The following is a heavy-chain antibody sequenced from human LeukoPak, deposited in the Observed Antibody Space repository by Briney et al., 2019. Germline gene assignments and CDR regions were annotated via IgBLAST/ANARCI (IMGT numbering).Heavy chain of an antibody. V-gene: IGHV5-51*01. CDR1: GYSFTSYW. CDR2: IYPGDSDT. CDR3: ARRDGSSWPHDAFDI. D-gene: IGHD6-13*01. Sequence: GESLKISCKGSGYSFTSYWIGWVRQMPGKGLEWMGIIYPGDSDTRYSPSFQGQVTISADKSISTAYLQWSSLKASDTAMYYCARRDGSSWPHDAFDIWGLGTMVTVSS. J-gene: IGHJ3*02.